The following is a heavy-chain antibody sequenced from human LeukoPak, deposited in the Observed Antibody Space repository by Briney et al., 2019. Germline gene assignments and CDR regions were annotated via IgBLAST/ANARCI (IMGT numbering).Heavy chain of an antibody. V-gene: IGHV4-59*08. J-gene: IGHJ4*02. CDR3: ARHRTSPNRYPSDY. CDR2: IYYSGNT. Sequence: SETLSLTCTVSGGSISNYYWSWIRQPPGKGLEYIGYIYYSGNTSYNPSLKSRVTISIDTSKNQFSLKLSSVTAADTAVYFCARHRTSPNRYPSDYWGQGTLVTVSS. CDR1: GGSISNYY. D-gene: IGHD1-1*01.